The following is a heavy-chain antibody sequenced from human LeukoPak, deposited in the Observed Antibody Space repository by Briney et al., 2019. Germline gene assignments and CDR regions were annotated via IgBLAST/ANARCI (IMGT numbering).Heavy chain of an antibody. CDR1: GGSFSGYY. CDR2: INHSGST. Sequence: SETLSLTCAIYGGSFSGYYWSWIRQPPGKGLEWIGEINHSGSTNYNPSLKSRVTISVDTSKNQFSLKLSSVTAADTAVYYCARRVWFGESVWFDPWGQGTLVTVSS. D-gene: IGHD3-10*01. J-gene: IGHJ5*02. CDR3: ARRVWFGESVWFDP. V-gene: IGHV4-34*01.